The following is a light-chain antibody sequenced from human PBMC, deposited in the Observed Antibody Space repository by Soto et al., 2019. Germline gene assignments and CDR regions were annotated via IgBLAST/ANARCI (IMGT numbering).Light chain of an antibody. CDR2: EVT. V-gene: IGLV2-8*01. J-gene: IGLJ1*01. CDR1: SGDVDGYDY. CDR3: SSYAGSDNPYV. Sequence: QSVLTQPPSASGSPGQSVTISCTGTSGDVDGYDYVSWYQQHPGKAPKLMIYEVTKRPLGVPDRFSGSKSGNTASLTVSGPQAQDEADSYCSSYAGSDNPYVFGTGTKVTVL.